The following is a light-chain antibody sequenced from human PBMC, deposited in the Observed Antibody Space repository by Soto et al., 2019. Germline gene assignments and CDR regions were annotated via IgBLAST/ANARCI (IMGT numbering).Light chain of an antibody. CDR2: DAS. CDR3: QQRYVWLT. V-gene: IGKV3-11*01. CDR1: QSISTY. Sequence: EIVLTQSPGTLSLSPGERATLSCRAGQSISTYLAWYQQKSGQAPRLLIYDASNRATGTPARFSGSGSGTDFTLTIGSLEPEDSAVYYCQQRYVWLTFGGGTKVDIK. J-gene: IGKJ4*01.